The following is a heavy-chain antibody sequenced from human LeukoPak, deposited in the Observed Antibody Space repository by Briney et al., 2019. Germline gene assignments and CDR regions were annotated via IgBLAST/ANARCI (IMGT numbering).Heavy chain of an antibody. CDR1: GGSISSYY. V-gene: IGHV4-59*01. D-gene: IGHD3-9*01. J-gene: IGHJ5*02. CDR3: ARDYDVLTAYPPTQLFDP. CDR2: IYYSGST. Sequence: SETLSLTCTVSGGSISSYYWSWIRQPPGKGLEWIGYIYYSGSTNYNPSLKSRVTISVDTSKNQFSLKLSSVTAADTAVYYCARDYDVLTAYPPTQLFDPWGQGTLVTVSS.